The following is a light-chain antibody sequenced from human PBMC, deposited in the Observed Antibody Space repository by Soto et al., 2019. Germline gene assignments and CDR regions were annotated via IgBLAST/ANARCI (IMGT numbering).Light chain of an antibody. CDR3: QQYYSIPLT. CDR2: GAS. V-gene: IGKV3-20*01. CDR1: QSITGRY. J-gene: IGKJ4*01. Sequence: ENVLTQSPGTLSLSPGEISPVSCRASQSITGRYLDWYQQTHGQAPRLLIYGASSRATGVPDRFSGSGYGTDLTNTISRMETEDFAVYYCQQYYSIPLTFGGGTKVDIK.